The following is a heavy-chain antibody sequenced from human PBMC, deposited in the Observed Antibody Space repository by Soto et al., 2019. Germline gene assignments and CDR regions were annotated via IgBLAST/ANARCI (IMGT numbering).Heavy chain of an antibody. J-gene: IGHJ3*02. CDR2: IIPLFNVA. CDR1: GGTFSNFA. D-gene: IGHD4-4*01. Sequence: QVQLVQSGPEVKKPGSSVKVSCEASGGTFSNFAVNWVRQAPGQGLEWVGGIIPLFNVAKYAQKFEGRVNIAADYSTSTAYMGLSSLRSDDAAEYYCAGSGMDVVGYDYNGTEYLDIWGQGTMVTVSS. V-gene: IGHV1-69*17. CDR3: AGSGMDVVGYDYNGTEYLDI.